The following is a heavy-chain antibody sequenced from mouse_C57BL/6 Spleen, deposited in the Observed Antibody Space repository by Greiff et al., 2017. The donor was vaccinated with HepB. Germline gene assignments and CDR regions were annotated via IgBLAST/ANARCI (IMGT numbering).Heavy chain of an antibody. Sequence: EVQLQQSGPELVKPGASVKISCKASGYTFTDYYMNWVKQSHGKSLEWIGDINPNNGGTSYNQKFKGKATLTVDKSSSTAYMELRSLTSEDSAVYYCARSGYGSSHWYFDVWGTGTTVTVSS. D-gene: IGHD1-1*01. CDR1: GYTFTDYY. CDR2: INPNNGGT. J-gene: IGHJ1*03. CDR3: ARSGYGSSHWYFDV. V-gene: IGHV1-26*01.